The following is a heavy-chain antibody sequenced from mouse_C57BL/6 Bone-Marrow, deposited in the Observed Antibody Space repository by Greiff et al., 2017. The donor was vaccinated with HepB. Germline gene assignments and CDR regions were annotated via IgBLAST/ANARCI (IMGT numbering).Heavy chain of an antibody. J-gene: IGHJ2*01. CDR2: ISSGSSTI. CDR3: ARMNYYGSSLYYFDY. Sequence: EVHLVESGGGLVKPGGSLKLSCAASGFTFSDYGMHWVRQAPEKGLEWVAYISSGSSTIYYADTVKGRFTISRDNAKNTQFLQMTSLRSEDTAMYYCARMNYYGSSLYYFDYWGQGTTLTVSS. D-gene: IGHD1-1*01. V-gene: IGHV5-17*01. CDR1: GFTFSDYG.